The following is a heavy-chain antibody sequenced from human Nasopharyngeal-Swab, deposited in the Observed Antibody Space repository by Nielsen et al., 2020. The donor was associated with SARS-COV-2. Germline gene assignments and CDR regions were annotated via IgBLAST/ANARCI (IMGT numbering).Heavy chain of an antibody. J-gene: IGHJ4*02. CDR1: GFLFSTYG. D-gene: IGHD2/OR15-2a*01. Sequence: GGSLRLSCAASGFLFSTYGMNWVRPAPGKGLQWVASFIGSGVVSGSGGSTYYADSVKGRFTISRDNSKNTVSLQMNSLRAEDTAVYYCAKDLRGPYFFWGQGTLVTVSS. CDR2: FIGSGVVSGSGGST. V-gene: IGHV3-23*01. CDR3: AKDLRGPYFF.